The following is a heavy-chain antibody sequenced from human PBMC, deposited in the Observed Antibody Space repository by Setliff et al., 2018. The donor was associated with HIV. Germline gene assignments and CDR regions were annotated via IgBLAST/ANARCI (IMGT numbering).Heavy chain of an antibody. Sequence: LSLTCTVSGGSTTTESYYWIWIRQAAGKGLEHIGHVYTGGSTNYNPSLKSRVVIAGDTSKNQFSLRLTSVTAADTAVYYCARGYCGGESCHGFRRGSFYYYYYMDVWGKGTTVTVSS. D-gene: IGHD2-21*01. J-gene: IGHJ6*03. V-gene: IGHV4-61*09. CDR1: GGSTTTESYY. CDR3: ARGYCGGESCHGFRRGSFYYYYYMDV. CDR2: VYTGGST.